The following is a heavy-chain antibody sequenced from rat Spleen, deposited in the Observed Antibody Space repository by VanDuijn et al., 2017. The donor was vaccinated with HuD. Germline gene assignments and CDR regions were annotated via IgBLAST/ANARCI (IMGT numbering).Heavy chain of an antibody. CDR1: GFTFNNYW. D-gene: IGHD1-9*01. V-gene: IGHV5-31*01. CDR3: ARRHYGYTDDFDY. Sequence: EVQLVESGGGLVQPGRSLKLSCVASGFTFNNYWMTWIRQAPGKGLEWVASISPSGGSTYYRDSVKGRFTVSRDNAKSTLSLQMDSLRSEYTATYYCARRHYGYTDDFDYWGQGVMVTVSS. J-gene: IGHJ2*01. CDR2: ISPSGGST.